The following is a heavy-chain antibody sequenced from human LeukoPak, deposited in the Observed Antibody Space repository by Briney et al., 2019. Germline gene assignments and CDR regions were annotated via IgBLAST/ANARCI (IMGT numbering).Heavy chain of an antibody. Sequence: ASVKVSCKASGYTFTSYGISWVRQAPGQGLEWMGWISACNGNTNYAQKLQGRVTMTTDTSTSTAYMELRSLRSDDTAVYYCARHPYYDFWSGYFTYYFDYWGQGTLVTVSS. CDR2: ISACNGNT. D-gene: IGHD3-3*01. CDR1: GYTFTSYG. J-gene: IGHJ4*02. V-gene: IGHV1-18*01. CDR3: ARHPYYDFWSGYFTYYFDY.